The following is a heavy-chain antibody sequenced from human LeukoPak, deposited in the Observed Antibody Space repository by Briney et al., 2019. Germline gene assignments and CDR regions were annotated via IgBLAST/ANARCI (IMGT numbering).Heavy chain of an antibody. Sequence: ASVKVSCKASVGIFSSNAISWVRQAPGQGLEWMGGIIPIFGSANYAQKFQGRVTINADESTSTAYMELSSLRSEDTAVYYCAFARPGIAAAGTWFDPWGQGTLVTVSS. CDR2: IIPIFGSA. D-gene: IGHD6-13*01. CDR3: AFARPGIAAAGTWFDP. V-gene: IGHV1-69*13. J-gene: IGHJ5*02. CDR1: VGIFSSNA.